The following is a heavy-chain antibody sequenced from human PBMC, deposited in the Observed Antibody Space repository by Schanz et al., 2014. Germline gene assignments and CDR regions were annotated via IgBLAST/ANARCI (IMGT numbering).Heavy chain of an antibody. CDR2: ISDRGDGT. Sequence: EQVLESGGGFVQPGGSLRLSCATSGFTFTTFAMTWVRQAPGKGLEWVSGISDRGDGTNYGDSVRGRFTISRDNAKNTLYLQMNSLRAEDTAVYYCVRDTDYHFDYWGQGTTVTVSS. V-gene: IGHV3-23*01. D-gene: IGHD4-17*01. CDR3: VRDTDYHFDY. J-gene: IGHJ4*02. CDR1: GFTFTTFA.